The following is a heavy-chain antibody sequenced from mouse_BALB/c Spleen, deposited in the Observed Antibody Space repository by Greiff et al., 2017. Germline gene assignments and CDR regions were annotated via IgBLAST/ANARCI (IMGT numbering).Heavy chain of an antibody. CDR3: ARANWDIAY. D-gene: IGHD4-1*01. CDR2: IDPSDSET. Sequence: VQLQQSGPQLVRPGASVKISCKASGYSFTSYWMHWVKQRPGQGLEWIGMIDPSDSETRLNQKFKDKATLTVDKSSSTAYMQLSSPTSEDSAVYYCARANWDIAYWGQGTLVTVS. CDR1: GYSFTSYW. V-gene: IGHV1S126*01. J-gene: IGHJ3*01.